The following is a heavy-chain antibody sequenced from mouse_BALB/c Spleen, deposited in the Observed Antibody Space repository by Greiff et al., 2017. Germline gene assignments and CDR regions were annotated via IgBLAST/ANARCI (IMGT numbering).Heavy chain of an antibody. Sequence: VQLQQSGPELMKPGASVKISCKASGYSFTSYYMHWVKQSHGKSLEWIGYIDPFNGGTGYNQKFKGKATLTVDKSSSTAYMHLSSLTSEDSAVYYCALLLRSQGFAYWGQGTLVTVSA. CDR3: ALLLRSQGFAY. J-gene: IGHJ3*01. CDR1: GYSFTSYY. V-gene: IGHV1S135*01. D-gene: IGHD1-1*01. CDR2: IDPFNGGT.